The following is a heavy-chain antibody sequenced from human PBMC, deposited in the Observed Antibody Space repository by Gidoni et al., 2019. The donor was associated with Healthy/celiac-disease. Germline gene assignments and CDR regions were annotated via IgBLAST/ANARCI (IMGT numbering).Heavy chain of an antibody. J-gene: IGHJ3*02. CDR3: AREVTISPHAFDI. CDR1: GFTVSSNY. D-gene: IGHD3-3*01. CDR2: IYSGGST. V-gene: IGHV3-66*01. Sequence: EVQLVESGGGLVQPGGSLRLSCAASGFTVSSNYMTWVRQAPGKGLEWVSVIYSGGSTYYEDSVKGRFTISRDNSKNTLYLQMNSLRAEDTAVYYCAREVTISPHAFDIWGQGTMVTVSS.